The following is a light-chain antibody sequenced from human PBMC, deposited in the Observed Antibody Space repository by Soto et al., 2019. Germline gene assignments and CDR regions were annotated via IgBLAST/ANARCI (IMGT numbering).Light chain of an antibody. CDR3: QQSYSTPRT. V-gene: IGKV1-39*01. CDR2: AAS. J-gene: IGKJ2*01. Sequence: DIQMTQSPSSLSASVGDRVTITCRASQSISTFLNWYQQKPGKAPKVLIYAASSLYSGVPSRFSGGGSGTDFTLTISSLQPEDFATYYWQQSYSTPRTFGQGTKLEIK. CDR1: QSISTF.